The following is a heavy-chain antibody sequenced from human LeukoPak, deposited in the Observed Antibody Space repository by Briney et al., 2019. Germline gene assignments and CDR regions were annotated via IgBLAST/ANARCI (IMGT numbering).Heavy chain of an antibody. J-gene: IGHJ4*02. Sequence: PGGSLRLSCAASGFSFSTYWMHWVRQAPGKGLEWVANIKQDGSEIMYVDSVKGRFTISRDHAKSSLYLQMNSLRVEDTAVYYCARDLYNYGPVFDYWGQGTLVTVSS. V-gene: IGHV3-7*05. D-gene: IGHD5-18*01. CDR2: IKQDGSEI. CDR1: GFSFSTYW. CDR3: ARDLYNYGPVFDY.